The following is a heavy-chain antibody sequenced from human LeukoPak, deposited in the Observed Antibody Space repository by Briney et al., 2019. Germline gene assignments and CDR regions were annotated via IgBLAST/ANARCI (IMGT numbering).Heavy chain of an antibody. J-gene: IGHJ3*02. CDR1: GFTFSSYA. V-gene: IGHV3-30*14. D-gene: IGHD2-21*01. CDR2: ISYDGSNK. Sequence: GRSLRLSCAASGFTFSSYAMHWVRQAPGKGLEWVAVISYDGSNKYYADSVKGRFTISRENAKNSLYLQMNSLRAGDTAVYYCARVRIRDDVFDIWGQGTMVTVSS. CDR3: ARVRIRDDVFDI.